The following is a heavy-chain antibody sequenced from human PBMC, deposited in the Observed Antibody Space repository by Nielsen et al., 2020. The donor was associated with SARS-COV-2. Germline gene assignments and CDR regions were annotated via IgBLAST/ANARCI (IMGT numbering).Heavy chain of an antibody. V-gene: IGHV3-7*01. J-gene: IGHJ4*02. D-gene: IGHD6-19*01. Sequence: GESLKISCAASGFTFSSYWMSWVRQAPGKGLEWVANIKQDGSEKYYVDSVKGRFTISRDNAKNSLYLQMNSLRAEDTAVYYCARDGNIAVEEADYWGQGTLVTVSS. CDR2: IKQDGSEK. CDR1: GFTFSSYW. CDR3: ARDGNIAVEEADY.